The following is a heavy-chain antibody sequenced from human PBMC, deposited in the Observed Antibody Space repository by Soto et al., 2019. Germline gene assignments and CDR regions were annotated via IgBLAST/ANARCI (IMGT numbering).Heavy chain of an antibody. Sequence: QVQLQQWGAGLLKPSETLSLTCAVYGGSFSGYYWSWIRQPPGKGLEWIGEINHSGSTNYNPSLKSRVTISVDTSKNQVSLKLSSVTAADTAVYYCARAFSGLPDYWGQGTLVTVSS. D-gene: IGHD2-15*01. V-gene: IGHV4-34*01. J-gene: IGHJ4*02. CDR2: INHSGST. CDR1: GGSFSGYY. CDR3: ARAFSGLPDY.